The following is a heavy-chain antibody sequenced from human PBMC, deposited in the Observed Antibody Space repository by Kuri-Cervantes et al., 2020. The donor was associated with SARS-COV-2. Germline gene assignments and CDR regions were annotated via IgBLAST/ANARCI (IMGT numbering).Heavy chain of an antibody. J-gene: IGHJ4*02. D-gene: IGHD3-3*01. V-gene: IGHV3-23*01. Sequence: LSLTCAASGFTFSSYAMSWVRQAPGKGLEWVSAISGSGGSTYYADSVKGRFTISRDNAKNSLYLQMNSLRAEDTAVYYCARRNLRFLAGGYYFDYWGQGTLVTVSS. CDR3: ARRNLRFLAGGYYFDY. CDR2: ISGSGGST. CDR1: GFTFSSYA.